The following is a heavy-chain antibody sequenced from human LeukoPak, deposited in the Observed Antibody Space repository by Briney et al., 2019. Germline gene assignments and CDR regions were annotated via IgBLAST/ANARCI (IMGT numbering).Heavy chain of an antibody. CDR1: GFTFTTYW. Sequence: PGESLRLSCASSGFTFTTYWMSWVRQAPGKGLEWVANIKQDGREKYYVDSVKGRFTISRHNAKNSLYLQMNSLRVEDTAVYYCARGPSGYHNTGGQGTLVTVSS. V-gene: IGHV3-7*01. D-gene: IGHD5-12*01. CDR3: ARGPSGYHNT. J-gene: IGHJ4*02. CDR2: IKQDGREK.